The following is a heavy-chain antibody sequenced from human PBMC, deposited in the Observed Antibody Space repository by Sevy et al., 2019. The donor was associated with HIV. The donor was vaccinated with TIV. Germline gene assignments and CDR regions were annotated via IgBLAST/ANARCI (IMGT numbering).Heavy chain of an antibody. J-gene: IGHJ6*02. D-gene: IGHD3-3*01. Sequence: SETLSLTCTVSGGSISSYYWSWIRQPAGKGLEWIGRIYTSGSTNYNPSLKSRVTMSVDTSKNQFSLKLSSVTAADTAVYYCARVGVGRYYDFWSGYYLDRARYYGMDVWGQGTTVTVSS. CDR3: ARVGVGRYYDFWSGYYLDRARYYGMDV. V-gene: IGHV4-4*07. CDR1: GGSISSYY. CDR2: IYTSGST.